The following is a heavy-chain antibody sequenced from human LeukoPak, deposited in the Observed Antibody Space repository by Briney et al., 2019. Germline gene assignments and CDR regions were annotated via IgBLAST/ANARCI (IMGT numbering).Heavy chain of an antibody. D-gene: IGHD3-10*01. Sequence: GGSLRLSCAASGFTFSSYGMHWVRQAPGKGLEWVAVISYDGSNKYYADSVKGRFTISRDNSKNTLYLQMNSLRAEDTAVYYCARASYYYGSGSYYYYYYYMDVWGKGTTVTVSS. CDR2: ISYDGSNK. V-gene: IGHV3-30*03. J-gene: IGHJ6*03. CDR1: GFTFSSYG. CDR3: ARASYYYGSGSYYYYYYYMDV.